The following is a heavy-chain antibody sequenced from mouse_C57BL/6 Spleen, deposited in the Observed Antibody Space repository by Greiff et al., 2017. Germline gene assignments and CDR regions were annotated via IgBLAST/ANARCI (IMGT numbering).Heavy chain of an antibody. CDR2: ISDGGSYT. CDR3: ARGRTGAHFDY. J-gene: IGHJ2*01. D-gene: IGHD1-3*01. CDR1: GFTFSSYA. Sequence: DVQLVESGGGLVKPGGSLKLSCAASGFTFSSYAMSWVRQTPEKRLEWVATISDGGSYTYYPDNVKGRFTISRDNAKNNLYLQMSHLKSEDTAMYYCARGRTGAHFDYWGQGTTLTVSS. V-gene: IGHV5-4*01.